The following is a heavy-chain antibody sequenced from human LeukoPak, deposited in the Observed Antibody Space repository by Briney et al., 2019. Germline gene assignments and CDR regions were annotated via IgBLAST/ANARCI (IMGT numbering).Heavy chain of an antibody. V-gene: IGHV4-34*01. CDR2: INHSGST. D-gene: IGHD3-10*01. CDR3: ARGKVTMVRGVVRERYYYMDV. Sequence: SETLSLTCAVYGGSFTGYYWSWIRQPPGKGLEWIGEINHSGSTNYNPSLKSRVTISVDTSKNQFSLKLSSVTAADTAVYYCARGKVTMVRGVVRERYYYMDVWGKGTTVTVSS. J-gene: IGHJ6*03. CDR1: GGSFTGYY.